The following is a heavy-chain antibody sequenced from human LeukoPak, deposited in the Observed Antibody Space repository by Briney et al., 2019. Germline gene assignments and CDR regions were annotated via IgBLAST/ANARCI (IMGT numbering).Heavy chain of an antibody. Sequence: LSGRSLRLSCAAAGFTFSSYEMNWVRQAPGKGLEWVSYISSSGSTIYYADSVKGRFTISRDNAKNSLYLQMNSLRAEDTAVYYCARLKYGDYRSNWFDPWGQGTLVTVSS. CDR2: ISSSGSTI. CDR1: GFTFSSYE. V-gene: IGHV3-48*03. CDR3: ARLKYGDYRSNWFDP. J-gene: IGHJ5*02. D-gene: IGHD4-17*01.